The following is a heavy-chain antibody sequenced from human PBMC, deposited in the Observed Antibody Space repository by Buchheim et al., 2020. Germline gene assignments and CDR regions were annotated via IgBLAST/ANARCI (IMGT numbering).Heavy chain of an antibody. CDR3: ASMTTVTIDYYYGMDV. CDR2: IIPILGIA. D-gene: IGHD4-11*01. V-gene: IGHV1-69*02. CDR1: GGTFSSYT. Sequence: QVQLVQSGAEVKKPGSSVKVSCKASGGTFSSYTISWVRQAPGQGLEWMGRIIPILGIANYAQKFQGRVTTTADKSTSTAYMELSSLRSEDTAVYYCASMTTVTIDYYYGMDVWGQGTT. J-gene: IGHJ6*02.